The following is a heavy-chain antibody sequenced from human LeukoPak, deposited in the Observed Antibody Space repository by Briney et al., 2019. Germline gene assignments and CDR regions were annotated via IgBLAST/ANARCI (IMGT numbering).Heavy chain of an antibody. D-gene: IGHD3-22*01. V-gene: IGHV4-59*01. Sequence: SETLSLTCTVSGGSISSYYWSWIRQPPGKGLKWIGYIYYSGSTNYNPSLKSRVTISVDTSKNQFSLKLSSVTAADTAVYYCARAGYYDSSGPQDIWGQGTLVTVSS. CDR2: IYYSGST. J-gene: IGHJ4*02. CDR1: GGSISSYY. CDR3: ARAGYYDSSGPQDI.